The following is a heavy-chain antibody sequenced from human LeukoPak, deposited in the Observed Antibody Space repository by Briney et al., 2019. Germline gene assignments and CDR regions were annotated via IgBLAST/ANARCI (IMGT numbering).Heavy chain of an antibody. J-gene: IGHJ2*01. CDR2: ISYDGSKK. CDR1: GLTFSSYA. D-gene: IGHD7-27*01. Sequence: GGSLRLSCAASGLTFSSYAMHWVRQAPGKGLEWVAVISYDGSKKEYADSLKGRFTISRDDSKNTLFLQMNSLRDEDTAVYYCVRDFHFQLGIHWFFDLWGRGTLVTVSS. CDR3: VRDFHFQLGIHWFFDL. V-gene: IGHV3-33*01.